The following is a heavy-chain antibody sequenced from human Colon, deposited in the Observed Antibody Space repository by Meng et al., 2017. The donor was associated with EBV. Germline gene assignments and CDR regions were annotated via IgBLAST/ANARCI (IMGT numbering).Heavy chain of an antibody. CDR1: GWSFRDYY. D-gene: IGHD3-10*01. J-gene: IGHJ5*02. Sequence: VQLQQWGAGLLKPSETLARTCAVYGWSFRDYYWTWIRHPPGKGLEWIGEIDHRGNTKYNPSLKSRVTISLDTSKKQFSLKVSSVTAADSAVYYCARRGPSGNFSPWSQGALVTVSS. CDR3: ARRGPSGNFSP. CDR2: IDHRGNT. V-gene: IGHV4-34*01.